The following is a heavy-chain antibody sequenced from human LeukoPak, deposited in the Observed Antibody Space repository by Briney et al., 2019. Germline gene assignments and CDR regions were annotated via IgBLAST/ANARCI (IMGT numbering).Heavy chain of an antibody. J-gene: IGHJ4*02. CDR2: TSAYNGNT. CDR1: GYTFTSYG. V-gene: IGHV1-18*01. Sequence: GASVKVSCKASGYTFTSYGISWVRQAPGQGLEWMGWTSAYNGNTNYAQKLQGRVTMTTDTSTSTAYMELRSLRSDDTAVYYCARDEPYYYDSSGYYPNDYWGQGTLVTVSS. D-gene: IGHD3-22*01. CDR3: ARDEPYYYDSSGYYPNDY.